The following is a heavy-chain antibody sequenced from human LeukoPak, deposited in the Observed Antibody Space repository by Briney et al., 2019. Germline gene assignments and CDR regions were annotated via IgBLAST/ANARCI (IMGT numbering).Heavy chain of an antibody. CDR3: ARSARFNYFYMDV. Sequence: SETLSLTCSVSGASVTNFYWTWIRQPAGKGLEYIGRIYASGSIDYNPSLKSRVTLSVDSSNNQFSLNLTSVTAAYTALYYCARSARFNYFYMDVWGKGTSVTVSS. J-gene: IGHJ6*03. CDR2: IYASGSI. V-gene: IGHV4-4*07. CDR1: GASVTNFY. D-gene: IGHD2-15*01.